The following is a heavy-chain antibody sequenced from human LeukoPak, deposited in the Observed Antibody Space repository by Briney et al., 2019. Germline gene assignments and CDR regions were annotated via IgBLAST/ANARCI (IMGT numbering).Heavy chain of an antibody. D-gene: IGHD6-13*01. CDR1: GGTFSSYA. CDR2: IIPILGIA. J-gene: IGHJ5*02. CDR3: ARLAAVGPFDP. Sequence: GASVKVSCKASGGTFSSYAISWVRQAPGQGLEWMGRIIPILGIANYAQKLQGRVTMTTDTSTSTAYMELRSLRSDDTAVYYCARLAAVGPFDPWGQGTLVTVSS. V-gene: IGHV1-69*04.